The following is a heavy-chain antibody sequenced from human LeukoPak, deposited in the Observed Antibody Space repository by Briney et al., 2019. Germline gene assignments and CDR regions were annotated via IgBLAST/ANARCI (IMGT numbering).Heavy chain of an antibody. V-gene: IGHV4-4*07. CDR1: GRSISSYY. J-gene: IGHJ4*02. Sequence: PSETQSLTCTVSGRSISSYYWSWIRQPAGKGLEWIGRIYTSGSTNYNPSLKSRVTMSVDTSKNQFSLKLSSVTAADTAVYYCATSAVAGYYFDYWGQGTLVTVSS. CDR3: ATSAVAGYYFDY. CDR2: IYTSGST. D-gene: IGHD6-19*01.